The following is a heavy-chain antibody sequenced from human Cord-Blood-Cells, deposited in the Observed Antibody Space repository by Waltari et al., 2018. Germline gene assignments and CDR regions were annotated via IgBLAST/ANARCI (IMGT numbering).Heavy chain of an antibody. J-gene: IGHJ4*02. CDR3: ARGPPDSRSSSG. Sequence: QVQLVQSGAEVKKPGSSVKVSCKASGGTFSSYAISWVRQAPGQGLEWMGGIIPIFGTANYAQKFQGRVTITADKSTSTGLMGLSRLGSGGTGVYYWARGPPDSRSSSGWGQGTLVTVSS. CDR2: IIPIFGTA. CDR1: GGTFSSYA. D-gene: IGHD6-6*01. V-gene: IGHV1-69*06.